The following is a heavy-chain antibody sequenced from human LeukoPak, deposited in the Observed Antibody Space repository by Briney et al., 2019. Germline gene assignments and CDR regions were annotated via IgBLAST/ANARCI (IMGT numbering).Heavy chain of an antibody. CDR1: GFTFSSYS. CDR3: ARDSADLREYQLNYYYYMDV. V-gene: IGHV3-21*01. Sequence: GGSLRLSCAASGFTFSSYSMNWVRQAPGKGLEWVSSISSSSSYIYYADSVKGRFTISRDNANNSLYLQMNSLRAEDTAVYYCARDSADLREYQLNYYYYMDVWGKGTTVTVSS. CDR2: ISSSSSYI. D-gene: IGHD2-2*01. J-gene: IGHJ6*03.